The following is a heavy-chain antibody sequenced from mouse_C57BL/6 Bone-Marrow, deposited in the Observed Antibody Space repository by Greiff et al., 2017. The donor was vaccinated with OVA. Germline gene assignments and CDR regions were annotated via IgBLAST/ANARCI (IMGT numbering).Heavy chain of an antibody. Sequence: QVQLKESGAELVKPGASVKLSCKASGYTFTSYWMHWVKQRPGQGLEWIGMIHPNSGSTNYNEKFKSKATLTVDKSSSTAYMQLSSLTSEDSAVYYCVYSNYYFDYWGQGTTLTVSS. J-gene: IGHJ2*01. D-gene: IGHD2-5*01. V-gene: IGHV1-64*01. CDR3: VYSNYYFDY. CDR1: GYTFTSYW. CDR2: IHPNSGST.